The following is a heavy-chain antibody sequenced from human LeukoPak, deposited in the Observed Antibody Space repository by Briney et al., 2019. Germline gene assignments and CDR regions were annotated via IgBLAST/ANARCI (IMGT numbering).Heavy chain of an antibody. CDR1: GFTFTAHA. Sequence: GGSLRLSCAASGFTFTAHAMHWVRQAPGKGLEYVSTISTNGDTTYYADSVKGRFTISRDNSKNTLYLQIGSLRAEDMAVYYCARGRGVSSYDAMDVWGRGTTVTVSS. D-gene: IGHD2-15*01. CDR3: ARGRGVSSYDAMDV. CDR2: ISTNGDTT. V-gene: IGHV3-64*02. J-gene: IGHJ6*02.